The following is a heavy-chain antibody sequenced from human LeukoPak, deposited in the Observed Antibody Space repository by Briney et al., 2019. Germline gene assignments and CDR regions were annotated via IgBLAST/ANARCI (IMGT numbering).Heavy chain of an antibody. CDR3: ARHKARLRFLEWFPLGVDY. V-gene: IGHV4-34*01. J-gene: IGHJ4*02. CDR2: IYHSGST. Sequence: SETLSLTCAVYGGSFSGYYWSWIRQPPGKGLEWIGSIYHSGSTYYNPSLKSRVTISVDTSKNQFSLKLSSVTAADTAVYYCARHKARLRFLEWFPLGVDYWGQGTLVTVSS. CDR1: GGSFSGYY. D-gene: IGHD3-3*01.